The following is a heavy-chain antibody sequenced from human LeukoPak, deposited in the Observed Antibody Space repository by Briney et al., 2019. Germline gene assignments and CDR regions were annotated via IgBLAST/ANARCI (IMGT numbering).Heavy chain of an antibody. J-gene: IGHJ4*02. V-gene: IGHV5-51*01. CDR2: IYPGDSDT. CDR3: ARPAESQLLLPYDY. CDR1: GYSFTSYW. Sequence: GESLKISCKGFGYSFTSYWIAWVRQMPGKGLEWMSIIYPGDSDTRYSPSFQGQVTISADKSISTAYLQWSSLKASDTAMYYCARPAESQLLLPYDYWGQGTLVTVSS. D-gene: IGHD2-2*01.